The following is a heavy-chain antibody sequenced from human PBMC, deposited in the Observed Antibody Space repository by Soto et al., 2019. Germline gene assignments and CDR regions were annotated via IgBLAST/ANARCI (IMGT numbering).Heavy chain of an antibody. CDR2: INHIGTT. J-gene: IGHJ4*02. CDR3: ARFDSSGWYFDY. Sequence: QVQLPQWGAGLLRPSETLSLTCAVYGGSFSGYYWSWIRQPPGKGLQWIGKINHIGTTNYNPSLKSRVTISVDTSKNQFSLKLSSVTAAETAVYYCARFDSSGWYFDYWGQGNLVIVSS. V-gene: IGHV4-34*01. CDR1: GGSFSGYY. D-gene: IGHD6-19*01.